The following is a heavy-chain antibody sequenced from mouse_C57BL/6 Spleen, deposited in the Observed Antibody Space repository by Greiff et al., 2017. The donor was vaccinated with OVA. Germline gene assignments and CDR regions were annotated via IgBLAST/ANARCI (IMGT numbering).Heavy chain of an antibody. CDR2: INPSNGGT. CDR3: ARSMVTGYYAMDY. CDR1: GYTFTSYW. V-gene: IGHV1-53*01. J-gene: IGHJ4*01. Sequence: QVQLQQPGTELVKPGASVTLSCKASGYTFTSYWMHWVKQRPGQGLEWIGNINPSNGGTNYNEKFKSKASLTVDKSSSTAYMQLSSLTSEDSAVYYCARSMVTGYYAMDYWGQGTSGTVSS. D-gene: IGHD2-13*01.